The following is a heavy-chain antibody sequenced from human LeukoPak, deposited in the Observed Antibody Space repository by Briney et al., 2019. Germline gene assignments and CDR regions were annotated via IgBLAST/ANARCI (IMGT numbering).Heavy chain of an antibody. D-gene: IGHD2-15*01. CDR1: GGSFSGYY. CDR2: INHSGST. Sequence: PSETPSLTCAVYGGSFSGYYWSWIRQPPGKGLEWIGEINHSGSTNYNPSLKSRVTISVDTSKNQFSLKLSSVTAADTAVYYCAREGGSGGTTSDYWGQGTLVTVSS. V-gene: IGHV4-34*01. CDR3: AREGGSGGTTSDY. J-gene: IGHJ4*02.